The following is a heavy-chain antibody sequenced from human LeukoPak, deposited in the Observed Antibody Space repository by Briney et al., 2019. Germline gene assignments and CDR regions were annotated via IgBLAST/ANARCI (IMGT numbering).Heavy chain of an antibody. D-gene: IGHD3-22*01. V-gene: IGHV3-13*01. CDR1: GFTFSSYD. Sequence: GGSLRLSCAASGFTFSSYDMHWVRQAPGKGLEGVSAISTAGDTYYPGSVKGRFTISRENAKNSLYLQMNSLRAGDTAVYYCARAERGYYDSSGYYLLDAFDIWGQGTMVTVSS. J-gene: IGHJ3*02. CDR2: ISTAGDT. CDR3: ARAERGYYDSSGYYLLDAFDI.